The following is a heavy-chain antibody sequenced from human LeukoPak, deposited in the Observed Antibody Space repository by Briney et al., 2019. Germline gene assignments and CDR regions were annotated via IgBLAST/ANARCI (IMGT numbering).Heavy chain of an antibody. CDR2: IITSGSST. Sequence: GGSLRLSCAASGMTFRSHWLSWVRQAPGMGLEWVSTIITSGSSTYYADSVKGRFTISRDNSKDTLYLQMNSLRAEDTAVYYCARRGYFDLWGRGTLVTVSS. J-gene: IGHJ2*01. CDR1: GMTFRSHW. V-gene: IGHV3-23*01. CDR3: ARRGYFDL.